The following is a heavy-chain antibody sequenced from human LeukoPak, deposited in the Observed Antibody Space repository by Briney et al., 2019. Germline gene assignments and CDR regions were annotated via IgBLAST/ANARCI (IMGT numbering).Heavy chain of an antibody. CDR2: IYTSGST. CDR3: ARAARSDYYDSSGYYGGILYYFDY. D-gene: IGHD3-22*01. J-gene: IGHJ4*02. Sequence: SQTLSLTCTVSGGSISSGSYYWSWIRQPAGKGLEWIGRIYTSGSTNYNPSLKSRVTISVDTSKNQFSLKLSSVTAADTAVYYCARAARSDYYDSSGYYGGILYYFDYWGQGTLVTVSS. CDR1: GGSISSGSYY. V-gene: IGHV4-61*02.